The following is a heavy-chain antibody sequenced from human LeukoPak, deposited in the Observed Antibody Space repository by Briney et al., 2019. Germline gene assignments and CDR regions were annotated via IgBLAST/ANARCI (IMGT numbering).Heavy chain of an antibody. CDR3: AREAAANPYYYYYMDV. CDR1: GFTFDDYA. CDR2: ISWNSGSI. J-gene: IGHJ6*03. Sequence: GGSLRLSCAASGFTFDDYAMHWVRQAPGRGLEWVSGISWNSGSIGYADSVKGRFTISRDNAKNSLYLQMNSLRAEDTAVYYCAREAAANPYYYYYMDVWGKGTTVTISS. D-gene: IGHD6-13*01. V-gene: IGHV3-9*01.